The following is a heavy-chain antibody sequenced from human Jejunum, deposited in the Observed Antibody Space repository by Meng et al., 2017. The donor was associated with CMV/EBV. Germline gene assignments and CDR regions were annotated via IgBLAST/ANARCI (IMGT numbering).Heavy chain of an antibody. CDR3: ASSSIWYLYYFDY. J-gene: IGHJ4*02. V-gene: IGHV3-21*01. CDR1: GFTFSSSS. D-gene: IGHD6-13*01. Sequence: CAASGFTFSSSSMNWVRQAPGKGLEWVSSIDDSSDYIYYADSVKGRFTISRDNAKNSLYLQMNSLRAEDTGVYFCASSSIWYLYYFDYWGQGTLVTVSS. CDR2: IDDSSDYI.